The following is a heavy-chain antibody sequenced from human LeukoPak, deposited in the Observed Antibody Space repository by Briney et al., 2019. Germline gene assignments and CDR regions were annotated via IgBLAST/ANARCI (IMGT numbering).Heavy chain of an antibody. CDR2: INSDGGRT. V-gene: IGHV3-74*01. Sequence: PGRSLRLSCAASGFTFSSYAMHWVRQAPGKGLVWLSQINSDGGRTRYADSVKGRLTISRDNAKNTVYLQMNSLRAEDTAMYYCARGRNGFFDYWGHGTLVTVSS. CDR1: GFTFSSYA. CDR3: ARGRNGFFDY. D-gene: IGHD5-24*01. J-gene: IGHJ4*01.